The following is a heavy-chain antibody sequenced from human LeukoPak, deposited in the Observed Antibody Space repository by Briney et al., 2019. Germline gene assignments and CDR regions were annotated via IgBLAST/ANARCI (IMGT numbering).Heavy chain of an antibody. CDR1: GGSFSDYW. CDR2: VNHSGRT. D-gene: IGHD3-10*01. V-gene: IGHV4-34*01. Sequence: SETLSLTCAVYGGSFSDYWWTWIRQSPGKGLEWIGEVNHSGRTNYNPSLKSRVSISVDRSKKQFSLSLRSVTAADTAVYYCARGALLWFGAKMEYYFDYWGQGTPLTVSS. J-gene: IGHJ4*02. CDR3: ARGALLWFGAKMEYYFDY.